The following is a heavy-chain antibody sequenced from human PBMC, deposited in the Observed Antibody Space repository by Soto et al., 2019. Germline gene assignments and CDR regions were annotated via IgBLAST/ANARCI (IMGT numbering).Heavy chain of an antibody. CDR2: IWYDGSNK. CDR1: GFSFSSYD. CDR3: ARGYSSSRDLGY. V-gene: IGHV3-33*01. D-gene: IGHD6-13*01. Sequence: QVQLVESGGGVVQPGTSLRLCCAASGFSFSSYDIHWVRHAPGKGLEWVAVIWYDGSNKYYADSVKGRFTISRDNSKNTLYLQMNSLRADDTAVYYCARGYSSSRDLGYWGQGTLVTVSS. J-gene: IGHJ4*02.